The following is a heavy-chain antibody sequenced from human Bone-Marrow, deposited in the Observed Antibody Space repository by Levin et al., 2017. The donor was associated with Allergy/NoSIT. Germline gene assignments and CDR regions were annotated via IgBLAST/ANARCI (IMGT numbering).Heavy chain of an antibody. CDR2: INPINSDT. CDR3: AREGKTSSVGNFEY. CDR1: GFPFTSFF. Sequence: EASVKVSCKASGFPFTSFFIHWVRQAPGVGLEWMGIINPINSDTTYAQRFQGRVTMTRDTSASTVYMELSSLRSEDTAVYYCAREGKTSSVGNFEYWGQGTPVTVSS. V-gene: IGHV1-46*01. J-gene: IGHJ4*02. D-gene: IGHD1/OR15-1a*01.